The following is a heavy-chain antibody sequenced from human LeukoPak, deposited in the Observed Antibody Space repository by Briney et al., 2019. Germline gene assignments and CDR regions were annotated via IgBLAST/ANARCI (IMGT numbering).Heavy chain of an antibody. D-gene: IGHD1-26*01. J-gene: IGHJ3*02. V-gene: IGHV3-48*04. CDR3: ARDKEWELPHDAFDI. CDR2: ISSSSSTI. Sequence: GGSLRLSCAASGFTFSSYSMNWVRQAPGKGLEWVSYISSSSSTIYYADSVKGRFTISRDNAKNSLYLQMNSLRAEDTAVYYCARDKEWELPHDAFDIWGQGTMVTVSS. CDR1: GFTFSSYS.